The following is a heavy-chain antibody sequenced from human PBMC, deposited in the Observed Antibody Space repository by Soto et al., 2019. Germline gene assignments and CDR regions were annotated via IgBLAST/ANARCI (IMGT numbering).Heavy chain of an antibody. CDR1: GFSLSTSGVG. D-gene: IGHD3-10*01. V-gene: IGHV2-5*02. CDR2: IYWDDDK. J-gene: IGHJ5*02. Sequence: QITLKESGPTLVKPTQTLTLTCTFSGFSLSTSGVGVGWIRQPPGKALEWLALIYWDDDKRYSPSLKSRLTITKDTSKHQVVLTMTNMDPVDTATYYCAQSITMVRGVSIGWFDPWGQGTLVTVSS. CDR3: AQSITMVRGVSIGWFDP.